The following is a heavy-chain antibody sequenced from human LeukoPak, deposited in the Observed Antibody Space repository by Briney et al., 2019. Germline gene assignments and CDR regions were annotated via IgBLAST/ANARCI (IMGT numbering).Heavy chain of an antibody. CDR1: GFTFSSYA. CDR2: ISASGAST. CDR3: AARGGYCVSASCYADY. D-gene: IGHD2-2*01. V-gene: IGHV3-23*01. J-gene: IGHJ4*02. Sequence: PGGSLRLSCAASGFTFSSYAVSWVRQAPGKGLEWVSTISASGASTYYADSVKGRFTISRDNSKNTLYLQMNRLRGEDTAVYYCAARGGYCVSASCYADYWGQGTLVTVSS.